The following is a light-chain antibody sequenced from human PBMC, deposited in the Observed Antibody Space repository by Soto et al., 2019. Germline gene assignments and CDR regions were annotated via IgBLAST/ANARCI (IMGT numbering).Light chain of an antibody. CDR1: SSDVGGYNY. V-gene: IGLV2-14*01. CDR2: DVT. J-gene: IGLJ1*01. Sequence: QSVLTQPASVSGSPGQSITISCTGTSSDVGGYNYVSWYQQHPVKAPKLMIYDVTNRPSGVSDRFSGSKSGNTASLTISGLQAEDVAYYDGSSYPSTSTTHVLCAGTKVAV. CDR3: SSYPSTSTTHV.